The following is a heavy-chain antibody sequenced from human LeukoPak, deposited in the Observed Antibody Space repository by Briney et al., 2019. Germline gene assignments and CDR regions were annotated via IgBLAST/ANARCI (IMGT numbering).Heavy chain of an antibody. CDR1: GFTFSTYW. D-gene: IGHD3-10*01. V-gene: IGHV3-74*01. CDR2: INSDGSST. J-gene: IGHJ4*02. Sequence: GGALRHSCAASGFTFSTYWMHLVRQAPGKGLVWLSRINSDGSSTNYADSLKGRFTISRDNAKNTLYLQMNSLRAEDTAVYYCARDYYASGSPNDYWGQGTLVTVSS. CDR3: ARDYYASGSPNDY.